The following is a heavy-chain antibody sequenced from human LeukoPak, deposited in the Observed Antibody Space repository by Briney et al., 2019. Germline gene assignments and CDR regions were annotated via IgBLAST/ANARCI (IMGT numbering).Heavy chain of an antibody. Sequence: GGSLRLSCAASGFTFGSEAMSWVRQAPGKGPEWMAFITYDGTDTNYADSVKGRFTLSRDNSQNTLYLQMNSLRAADTAVYYCARPGGYAFDLWGQGTMVTVSS. CDR1: GFTFGSEA. CDR2: ITYDGTDT. CDR3: ARPGGYAFDL. V-gene: IGHV3-30*04. D-gene: IGHD3-16*01. J-gene: IGHJ3*01.